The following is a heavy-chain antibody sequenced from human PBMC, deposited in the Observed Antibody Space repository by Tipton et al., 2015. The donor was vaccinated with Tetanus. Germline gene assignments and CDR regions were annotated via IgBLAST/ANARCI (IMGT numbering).Heavy chain of an antibody. Sequence: TLSLTCALSGDSISRGAYSWSWIRQPPGKGLEWIGYIYASGTTHYNPSLKSRVTISVGETKGQFSLNLTSVTAADTPVFYCARHNSYFYALDVWGQGTTVTVSS. V-gene: IGHV4-30-2*01. D-gene: IGHD1-1*01. CDR2: IYASGTT. CDR3: ARHNSYFYALDV. J-gene: IGHJ6*02. CDR1: GDSISRGAYS.